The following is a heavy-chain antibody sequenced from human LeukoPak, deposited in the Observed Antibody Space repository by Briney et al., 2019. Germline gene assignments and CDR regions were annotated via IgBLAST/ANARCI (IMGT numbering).Heavy chain of an antibody. Sequence: PSETLSPTCTVSGGSVSSGSYYWSWIRQPPGKGLEWIGYIYYIGSTNYNPSLKSRVTISVDTSKNQFSLKLSSVTAADTAVYYCARDSYDYYDSLGAFDIWGQGTMVTVSS. D-gene: IGHD3-22*01. V-gene: IGHV4-61*01. J-gene: IGHJ3*02. CDR1: GGSVSSGSYY. CDR3: ARDSYDYYDSLGAFDI. CDR2: IYYIGST.